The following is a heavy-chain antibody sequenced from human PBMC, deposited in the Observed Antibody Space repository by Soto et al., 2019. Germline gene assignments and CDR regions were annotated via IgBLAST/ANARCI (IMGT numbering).Heavy chain of an antibody. V-gene: IGHV1-69*13. CDR2: IIPIFGTA. D-gene: IGHD6-13*01. CDR1: GGTFSSYA. Sequence: SVKVSCKASGGTFSSYAISWVRQAPGQGLEWMGGIIPIFGTANYAQKFQGRVTITADESTSTAYMELSSLGSEDTAVYYCARVWVIAAATNYYYYGMDVWGQGTTVTVSS. CDR3: ARVWVIAAATNYYYYGMDV. J-gene: IGHJ6*02.